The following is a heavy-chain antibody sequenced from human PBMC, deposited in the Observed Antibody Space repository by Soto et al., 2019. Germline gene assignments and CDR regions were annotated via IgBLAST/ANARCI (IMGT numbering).Heavy chain of an antibody. CDR2: VSTSGRST. V-gene: IGHV3-64D*06. J-gene: IGHJ4*02. D-gene: IGHD2-15*01. Sequence: GGSLRLSCSASGFIFSESTIYWVRQVPGKGLEAISAVSTSGRSTYYADSVKDRFTISRDNSKNTLFLQMGSLKPEDTAIYYCVKQAHGLDGVAFDYWGQGTQVTVSS. CDR1: GFIFSEST. CDR3: VKQAHGLDGVAFDY.